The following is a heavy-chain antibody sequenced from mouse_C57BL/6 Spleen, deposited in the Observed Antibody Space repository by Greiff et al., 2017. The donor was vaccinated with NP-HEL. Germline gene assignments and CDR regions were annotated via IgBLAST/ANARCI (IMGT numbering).Heavy chain of an antibody. D-gene: IGHD1-1*02. CDR3: AREGGYYGYFDV. V-gene: IGHV5-9*01. CDR2: ISGGGGNT. J-gene: IGHJ1*03. CDR1: GFTFSSYT. Sequence: EVKLMESGGGLVKPGGSLKLSCAASGFTFSSYTMSWVRQTPEKRLEWVATISGGGGNTYYPDSVQGRFTISRDNAKNTLYLQMSSLRSEDTALYYCAREGGYYGYFDVWGTGTTVTVSS.